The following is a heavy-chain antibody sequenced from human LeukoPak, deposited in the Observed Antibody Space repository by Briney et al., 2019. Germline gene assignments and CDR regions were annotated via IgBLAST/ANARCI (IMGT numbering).Heavy chain of an antibody. Sequence: GGSLRLSCAASGFTFDDYAMHWVRQAPGKGLEWVSLISWDGGSTYYADSVKGRFTISRDNSKNSLYLQMNSPRAEDTALYYCAKDGPTRYMDVWGKGTTVTVSS. CDR1: GFTFDDYA. V-gene: IGHV3-43D*03. J-gene: IGHJ6*03. CDR3: AKDGPTRYMDV. CDR2: ISWDGGST.